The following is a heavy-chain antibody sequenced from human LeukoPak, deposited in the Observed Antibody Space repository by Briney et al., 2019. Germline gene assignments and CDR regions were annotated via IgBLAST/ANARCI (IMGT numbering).Heavy chain of an antibody. CDR1: GFTFTNYA. V-gene: IGHV3-33*08. CDR2: IWFDGSNK. J-gene: IGHJ4*02. Sequence: TGGSLRLSCAASGFTFTNYAMTWVRQAPGKGLEWVAVIWFDGSNKYYADSVKGRFTISRDNSKNTLYLQMNSLRAEDTAVYYCASAAGPFDNWGQGTLVTVSS. CDR3: ASAAGPFDN. D-gene: IGHD6-13*01.